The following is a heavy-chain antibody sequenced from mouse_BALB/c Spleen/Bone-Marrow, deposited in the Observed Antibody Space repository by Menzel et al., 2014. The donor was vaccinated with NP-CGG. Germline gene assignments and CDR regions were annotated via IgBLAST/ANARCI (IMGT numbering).Heavy chain of an antibody. CDR1: GFTFTDYY. Sequence: EVKLVESGGGLVQPGGSLRLSCATSGFTFTDYYMSWVRQPPGKALEWLVFIRNKANGYTTEYSASVKGRFTISRDNSQNILYLQMNTLRAEDSATYYCARDIERLLFVFWGQGTTLTVSS. CDR3: ARDIERLLFVF. V-gene: IGHV7-3*02. D-gene: IGHD1-2*01. J-gene: IGHJ2*01. CDR2: IRNKANGYTT.